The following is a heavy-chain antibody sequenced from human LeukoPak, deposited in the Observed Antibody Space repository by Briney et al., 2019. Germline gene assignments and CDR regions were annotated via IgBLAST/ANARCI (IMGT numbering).Heavy chain of an antibody. CDR1: GYTFTDYY. CDR3: ATVGGFGGANTFDY. V-gene: IGHV1-69-2*01. CDR2: VDPEDGET. Sequence: ASVKISCKASGYTFTDYYMHWVQQAPGKGLEWMGRVDPEDGETIYAEKFQGRVTITADTSTDTAYMELSSLRSEDTAVYYCATVGGFGGANTFDYWGQGTLVTVSS. J-gene: IGHJ4*02. D-gene: IGHD1-26*01.